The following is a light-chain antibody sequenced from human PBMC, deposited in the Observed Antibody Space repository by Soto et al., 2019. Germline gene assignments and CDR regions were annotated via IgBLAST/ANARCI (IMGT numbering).Light chain of an antibody. Sequence: DLQMTQSPSSLSASVGDRVTITCRASQSISSYLNWYQQKPGKAPKLLIYAASSLQSGVPSRFSRSGSRTDFTLTISSLQPEDFATYYCQQSNSTPRTFGQGTKLEIK. CDR3: QQSNSTPRT. CDR2: AAS. V-gene: IGKV1-39*01. CDR1: QSISSY. J-gene: IGKJ2*01.